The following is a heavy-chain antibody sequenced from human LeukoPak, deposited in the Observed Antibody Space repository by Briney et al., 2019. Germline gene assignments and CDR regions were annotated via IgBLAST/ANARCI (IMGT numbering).Heavy chain of an antibody. D-gene: IGHD1-7*01. CDR1: GVSLRGYY. CDR2: ISHEGDS. Sequence: SETLSLTCAVYGVSLRGYYWSWIRQSPEKGLEWIGEISHEGDSIYNPSLKSRLTLSVDMSKNQFSLNLRSVTAADTAVYYCARGRNYVSDYYFDVWGKGTTAIVPS. J-gene: IGHJ6*03. V-gene: IGHV4-34*01. CDR3: ARGRNYVSDYYFDV.